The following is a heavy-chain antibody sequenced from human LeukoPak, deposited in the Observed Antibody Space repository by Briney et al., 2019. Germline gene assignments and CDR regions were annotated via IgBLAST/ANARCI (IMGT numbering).Heavy chain of an antibody. Sequence: GGSLRLSCAASGFTFSSYGMHWVRQAPGKGLKWVAVIWYDGSNKYYADSVKGRFTISRDNSKNTLYLQMNSLRAEDTAVYYCARLSGSYGTTLDYWGQGTLVTVSS. D-gene: IGHD1-26*01. CDR1: GFTFSSYG. J-gene: IGHJ4*02. CDR2: IWYDGSNK. CDR3: ARLSGSYGTTLDY. V-gene: IGHV3-33*01.